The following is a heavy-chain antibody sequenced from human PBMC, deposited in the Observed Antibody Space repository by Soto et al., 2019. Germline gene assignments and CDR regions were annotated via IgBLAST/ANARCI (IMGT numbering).Heavy chain of an antibody. CDR3: ASTGSGSYKYYYYYYYMDV. Sequence: ASLKVSCKASGYTFTSYYMHWVRQAPGQGLEWMGIINPSGGSTSYAQKFQGRVTMTRDTSTSTVYMELSSLRSEDTAVYYCASTGSGSYKYYYYYYYMDVWGKGTTVTVSS. CDR1: GYTFTSYY. J-gene: IGHJ6*03. CDR2: INPSGGST. D-gene: IGHD3-10*01. V-gene: IGHV1-46*03.